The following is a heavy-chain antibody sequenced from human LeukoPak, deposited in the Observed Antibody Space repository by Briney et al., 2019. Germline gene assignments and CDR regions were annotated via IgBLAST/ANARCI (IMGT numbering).Heavy chain of an antibody. J-gene: IGHJ4*02. CDR1: GSTFSSYD. Sequence: ASVKVSCKASGSTFSSYDINWLRQATGQGLEWMGWMNPNSGDTGYTQRFQGRVTMTRDTSISTAYMELSSLRSEDTAVYYCARGPYGTGSHFDFWGQGTLVTVSS. V-gene: IGHV1-8*02. D-gene: IGHD3-10*01. CDR3: ARGPYGTGSHFDF. CDR2: MNPNSGDT.